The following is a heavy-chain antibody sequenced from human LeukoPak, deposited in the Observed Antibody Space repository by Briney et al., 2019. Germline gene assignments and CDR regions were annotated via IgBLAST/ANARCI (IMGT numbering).Heavy chain of an antibody. CDR3: ARGYGDPLDYYYYMDV. D-gene: IGHD4-17*01. J-gene: IGHJ6*03. Sequence: GGSLRLSCAASGFTFGSYGMHWVRQAPGKGLEWVTFIRSDGSNKYYADSVKGRFTISRDNSKNTLYLQMNSLRTEDTAVYYCARGYGDPLDYYYYMDVWGNGTTVTVSS. V-gene: IGHV3-30*02. CDR2: IRSDGSNK. CDR1: GFTFGSYG.